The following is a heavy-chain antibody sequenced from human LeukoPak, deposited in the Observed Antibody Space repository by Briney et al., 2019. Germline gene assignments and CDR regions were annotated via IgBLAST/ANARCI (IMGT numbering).Heavy chain of an antibody. J-gene: IGHJ6*02. CDR2: MNPNSGNT. CDR1: GYTFTSYD. D-gene: IGHD2-15*01. CDR3: ARGHRYCSGGSCLYYYYYYGMDV. Sequence: ASVKVSCKASGYTFTSYDINWVRQAPGQGLEWMGWMNPNSGNTGYAQKFQGRVTMTRNTSISTAYMELSSLRSEDTPVYYCARGHRYCSGGSCLYYYYYYGMDVWGQGTTVTVSS. V-gene: IGHV1-8*01.